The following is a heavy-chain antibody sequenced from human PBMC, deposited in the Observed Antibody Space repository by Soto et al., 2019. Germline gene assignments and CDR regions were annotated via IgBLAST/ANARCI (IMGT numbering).Heavy chain of an antibody. Sequence: EASVKVSCKASGYTFTSYGISWVRQAPGQGLEWMGWISAYNGNTNYAQKLQGRVTMTTDTSTSTAYMELRSLRSDDTAVYYCARNILTGPPTNWFDPWGQGTLVTVSS. D-gene: IGHD3-9*01. CDR2: ISAYNGNT. CDR3: ARNILTGPPTNWFDP. J-gene: IGHJ5*02. V-gene: IGHV1-18*01. CDR1: GYTFTSYG.